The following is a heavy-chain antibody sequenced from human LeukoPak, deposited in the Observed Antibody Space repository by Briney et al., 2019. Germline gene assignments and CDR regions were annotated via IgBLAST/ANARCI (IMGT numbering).Heavy chain of an antibody. J-gene: IGHJ4*02. V-gene: IGHV1-8*02. CDR1: GYTFTSYG. CDR3: ARGRGYSYGYGGGDY. CDR2: MNPNSGNT. Sequence: ASVKVSCKASGYTFTSYGISWVRPATGQGLEWMGWMNPNSGNTGYAQKFQGRATMTRNTSISTAYMELSSLRSEDTAVYYCARGRGYSYGYGGGDYWGQGTLVTVSS. D-gene: IGHD5-18*01.